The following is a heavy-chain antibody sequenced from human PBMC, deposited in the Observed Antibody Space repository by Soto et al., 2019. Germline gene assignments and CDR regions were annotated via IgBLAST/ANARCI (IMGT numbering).Heavy chain of an antibody. CDR1: GFTFSDYA. Sequence: PGGSLRLSCAASGFTFSDYAMTWVRQPPGMGLEWVSSITGSGGSTYYADSVKGRFIISRDNSKNTLYFQVSSLGAEDTAVYYCATIFIRRFDYWGQGT. J-gene: IGHJ4*02. D-gene: IGHD2-21*01. CDR2: ITGSGGST. CDR3: ATIFIRRFDY. V-gene: IGHV3-23*01.